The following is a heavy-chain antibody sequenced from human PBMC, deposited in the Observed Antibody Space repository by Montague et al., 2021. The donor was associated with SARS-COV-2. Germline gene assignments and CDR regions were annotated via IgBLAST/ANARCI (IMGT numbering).Heavy chain of an antibody. CDR3: PKRVVVTSYRYFDY. Sequence: SLSLSCAASGFRFSGYAMSWVRQAPGKGLEWVSAIGASGNDTYYADSVRGRFTSSRDNSKNMLYLQLNSLRVEDTAVYYCPKRVVVTSYRYFDYWGQGTLVTVSS. J-gene: IGHJ4*02. V-gene: IGHV3-23*01. CDR2: IGASGNDT. CDR1: GFRFSGYA. D-gene: IGHD2-21*02.